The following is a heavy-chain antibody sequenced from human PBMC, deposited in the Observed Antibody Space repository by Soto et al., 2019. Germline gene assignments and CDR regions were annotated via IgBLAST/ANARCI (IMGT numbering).Heavy chain of an antibody. CDR2: IYYSGSS. J-gene: IGHJ4*02. D-gene: IGHD3-10*01. V-gene: IGHV4-31*03. CDR3: ARDSDYYSSGSFDY. Sequence: NPSETLSLTCSVSGDSISSSGYYWSWIRQRPGKGLEWIGNIYYSGSSYNNPSLKSRVTISVNTSKNQFSLNLRSVTAADTAVYYCARDSDYYSSGSFDYLGQGTLVTVSS. CDR1: GDSISSSGYY.